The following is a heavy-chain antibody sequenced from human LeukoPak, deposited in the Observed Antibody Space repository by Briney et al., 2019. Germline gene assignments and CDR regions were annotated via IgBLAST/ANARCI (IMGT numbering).Heavy chain of an antibody. CDR1: GGSISSSSYY. J-gene: IGHJ6*02. CDR2: IYYSGST. Sequence: PSETLSLTCTVSGGSISSSSYYWGWIRQPPGKGLEWIGYIYYSGSTYYNPSLKSRVTISVDTSKNQFSLKLSSVTAADTAVYYCARDRVVVTAKTYYYYGMDVWGQGTTVTVSS. V-gene: IGHV4-30-4*08. D-gene: IGHD2-21*02. CDR3: ARDRVVVTAKTYYYYGMDV.